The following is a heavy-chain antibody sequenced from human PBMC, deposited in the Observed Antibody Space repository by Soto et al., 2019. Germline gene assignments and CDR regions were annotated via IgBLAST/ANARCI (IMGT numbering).Heavy chain of an antibody. Sequence: EVQLLESGGGLVQPGGSLRLSCAASGFTFSSYAMSWVRQAPGKGLEWASAISGSGGSTYYADSVKGRFTISRDNTKNTLYLQMNSLRAEDTAVYYCAKVGFIVVVVAAHLWFDPWGQGTLVTVSS. CDR3: AKVGFIVVVVAAHLWFDP. CDR2: ISGSGGST. CDR1: GFTFSSYA. D-gene: IGHD2-15*01. V-gene: IGHV3-23*01. J-gene: IGHJ5*02.